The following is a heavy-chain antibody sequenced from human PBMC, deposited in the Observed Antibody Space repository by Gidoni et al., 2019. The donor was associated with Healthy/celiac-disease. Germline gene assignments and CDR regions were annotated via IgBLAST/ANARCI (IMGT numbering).Heavy chain of an antibody. Sequence: QVQLQQWGAGLLKPSETLSLTCAVYGGSFSGYYWSWIRQPPGKGLEWIGEINHSGSTTYNPSLKRRVTISVDTSKNQFSLKLSSVTAADTAVYYCARGTSIATSITMVRGVKRWFDPWGQGTLVTVSS. V-gene: IGHV4-34*01. CDR1: GGSFSGYY. J-gene: IGHJ5*02. CDR3: ARGTSIATSITMVRGVKRWFDP. D-gene: IGHD3-10*01. CDR2: INHSGST.